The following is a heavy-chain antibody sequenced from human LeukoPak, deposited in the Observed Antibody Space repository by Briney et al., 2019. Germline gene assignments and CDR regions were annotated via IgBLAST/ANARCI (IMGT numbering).Heavy chain of an antibody. CDR3: TTIGSDYSSGLT. V-gene: IGHV3-15*01. Sequence: GGSLRLSCAASGFTFSNAWMSWVRQAPGKGLEWVGRIKSKTDGRTTDYAAPVQGRFTIPRDDSKNTLYLQMKSLKTEDTAVYYCTTIGSDYSSGLTWGQGTLVTVFS. CDR2: IKSKTDGRTT. D-gene: IGHD6-19*01. CDR1: GFTFSNAW. J-gene: IGHJ5*02.